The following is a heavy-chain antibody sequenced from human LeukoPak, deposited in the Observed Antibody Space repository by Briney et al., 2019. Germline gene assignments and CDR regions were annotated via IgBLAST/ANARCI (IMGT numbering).Heavy chain of an antibody. Sequence: SETLSLTCTVSGGSISSGGYYWSWIRQPPGKGLEWIGYIYYSGSTNYNPSLKSRVTISVDTSKNQFSLKLSSVTAADTAVYYCAREVLLDGAAFDIWGQGTMVTVSS. CDR3: AREVLLDGAAFDI. CDR2: IYYSGST. J-gene: IGHJ3*02. V-gene: IGHV4-61*08. D-gene: IGHD5-24*01. CDR1: GGSISSGGYY.